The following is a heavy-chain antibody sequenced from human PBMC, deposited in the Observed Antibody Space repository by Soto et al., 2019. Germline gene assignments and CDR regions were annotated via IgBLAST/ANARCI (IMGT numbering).Heavy chain of an antibody. CDR1: GGTLTTIA. J-gene: IGHJ3*02. D-gene: IGHD3-16*02. CDR3: AREGTDYVWGSYRLRGAFDI. Sequence: QVKRLHPGAEVKNPGSSVKASCKASGGTLTTIALTWLQQAPGQGLEWMEGSIPIFGTANYEQKFQGRVTITADESTSTAYMELSSLRSEDTAVYYCAREGTDYVWGSYRLRGAFDIWGQGTMVTVSS. V-gene: IGHV1-69*12. CDR2: SIPIFGTA.